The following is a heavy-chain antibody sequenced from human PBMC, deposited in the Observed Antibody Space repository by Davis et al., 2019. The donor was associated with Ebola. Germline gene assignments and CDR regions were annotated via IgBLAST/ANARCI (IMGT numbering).Heavy chain of an antibody. CDR3: ARGLILEWSYLDY. CDR1: GGTFSSYA. CDR2: INAGNGNT. D-gene: IGHD3-3*01. V-gene: IGHV1-3*01. Sequence: AASVKVSCKASGGTFSSYAISWVRQAPGQGLEWMGWINAGNGNTKYSQKFQGRVTITRDKSASTVYMELSSLRSEDTAVYYCARGLILEWSYLDYWGQGTLVTVSS. J-gene: IGHJ4*02.